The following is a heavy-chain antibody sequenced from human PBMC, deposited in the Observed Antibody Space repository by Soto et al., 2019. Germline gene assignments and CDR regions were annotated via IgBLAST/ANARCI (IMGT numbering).Heavy chain of an antibody. Sequence: QITLKESGPTLMKPTQTLTLTCTFSGFSLDTIGVGMGWIRQPPGKALEWLALIYWDDDDRYSPSLKSRLTVTKDTSRNQVVLTLANVDPVDTATYYCTHCTYDFSSASVYYFDYWGQGTPVTVSS. J-gene: IGHJ4*02. CDR1: GFSLDTIGVG. D-gene: IGHD3-3*01. V-gene: IGHV2-5*02. CDR3: THCTYDFSSASVYYFDY. CDR2: IYWDDDD.